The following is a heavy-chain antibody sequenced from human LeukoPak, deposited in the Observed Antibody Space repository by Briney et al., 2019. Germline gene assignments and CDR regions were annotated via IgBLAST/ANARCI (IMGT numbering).Heavy chain of an antibody. Sequence: GGSLRLSCAASGFTFDDYAMHWVRQAPGKGLEWVSGISWNSGSIGYADSVKGRFTISRDNAKNSLYLQMNSLRAEDTAVYYCARDGYNWNDAHAFDIWGQGTMVTVSS. J-gene: IGHJ3*02. CDR3: ARDGYNWNDAHAFDI. CDR2: ISWNSGSI. V-gene: IGHV3-9*01. CDR1: GFTFDDYA. D-gene: IGHD1-1*01.